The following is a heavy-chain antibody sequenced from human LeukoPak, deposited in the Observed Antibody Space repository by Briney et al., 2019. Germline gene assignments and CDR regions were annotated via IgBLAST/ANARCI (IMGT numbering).Heavy chain of an antibody. D-gene: IGHD6-13*01. CDR1: GFIFSSYG. CDR2: ISGSGGGT. Sequence: GGSLRLSCAASGFIFSSYGMSWVRQAPGKGLEWVPSISGSGGGTYYADSVKGRFTISRDNSKNTLYLQMNSLRAEDTALYYCATMQPFDYWGQGILVTVSS. V-gene: IGHV3-23*01. CDR3: ATMQPFDY. J-gene: IGHJ4*02.